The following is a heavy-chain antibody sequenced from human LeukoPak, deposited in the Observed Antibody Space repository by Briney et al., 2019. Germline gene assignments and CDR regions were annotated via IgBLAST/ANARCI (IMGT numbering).Heavy chain of an antibody. CDR3: ARGQSGTPHYYYGMDV. Sequence: GGSLRLSCAASGFTVSSNYMSWVRQAPGKGLEWVSIIYSGGSTYYADSVKGRFTVSRDNSKNTLSLQMNSLREEDTAVYYCARGQSGTPHYYYGMDVWGQGTTVTVSS. CDR2: IYSGGST. V-gene: IGHV3-53*01. CDR1: GFTVSSNY. D-gene: IGHD3-10*01. J-gene: IGHJ6*02.